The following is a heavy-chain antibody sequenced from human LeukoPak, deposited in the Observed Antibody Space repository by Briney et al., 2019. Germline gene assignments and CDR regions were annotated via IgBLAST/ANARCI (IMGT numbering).Heavy chain of an antibody. CDR1: GFTFSSYS. V-gene: IGHV3-21*01. CDR3: ARAGGSTVSHSDY. CDR2: ISSSTSYI. Sequence: GGSLSLSGAASGFTFSSYSMNWIRQAPGKGLEWFSSISSSTSYIYYADSVKGRFTISKDNAKNSLYLQMNSLRAEDTAVYYCARAGGSTVSHSDYWGQGTLVTVSS. D-gene: IGHD4-17*01. J-gene: IGHJ4*02.